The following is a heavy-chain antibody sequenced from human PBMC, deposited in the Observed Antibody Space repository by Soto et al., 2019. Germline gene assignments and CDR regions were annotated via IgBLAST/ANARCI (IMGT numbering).Heavy chain of an antibody. CDR1: GYTFTSYG. CDR2: ISAYNGNT. CDR3: ARVPVLSSGWLSGYYYYGMDG. V-gene: IGHV1-18*01. D-gene: IGHD6-19*01. J-gene: IGHJ6*02. Sequence: QVQLVQSGAEVKKPGASVKVSCKASGYTFTSYGISWVRQAPGQGLEWMGWISAYNGNTNYAQKLQGRVTMTTDTTTSTAYLELGSLRSDDTAVDYCARVPVLSSGWLSGYYYYGMDGWGQGTTVTVSS.